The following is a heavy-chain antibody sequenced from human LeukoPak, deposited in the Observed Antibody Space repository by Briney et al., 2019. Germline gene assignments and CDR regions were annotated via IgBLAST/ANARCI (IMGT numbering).Heavy chain of an antibody. D-gene: IGHD1-26*01. CDR3: VRGERSGTHYVVTDYFDY. V-gene: IGHV4-34*01. CDR2: INHSGTT. J-gene: IGHJ4*01. Sequence: SETLSLTCAVYGGSFSGYYWSWMRQPPGKGLEWIGEINHSGTTNYNPSLKSRVTISVDTSKNQFSLKLRSVAAADTAVYYCVRGERSGTHYVVTDYFDYWGHGNLVTVSS. CDR1: GGSFSGYY.